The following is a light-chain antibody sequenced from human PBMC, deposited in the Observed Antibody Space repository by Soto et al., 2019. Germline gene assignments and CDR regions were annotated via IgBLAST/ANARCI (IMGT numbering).Light chain of an antibody. CDR2: GNS. Sequence: QSVLTQPPSVSGAPGQRVTISCTGSRSNIGAGYYVHWYQQLPGKAPKLLIYGNSNRPSGVPDRFSGSKSGSSASLAITGLQADDEADDYCQSYDSSLSGYVFGTGTKLTVL. V-gene: IGLV1-40*01. CDR3: QSYDSSLSGYV. CDR1: RSNIGAGYY. J-gene: IGLJ1*01.